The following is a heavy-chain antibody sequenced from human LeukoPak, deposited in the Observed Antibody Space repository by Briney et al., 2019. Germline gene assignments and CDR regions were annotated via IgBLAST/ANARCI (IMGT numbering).Heavy chain of an antibody. CDR2: VSSDGTT. CDR1: GDSVTSSH. Sequence: SETLSLTCSVSGDSVTSSHWNWIRQPPGKGLEWIGYVSSDGTTNYTPSLRSRLIMSVDTAKNDISLILTSVTASDTAIYYCARLDCFVEGCYNHWGRGTLVTVSS. CDR3: ARLDCFVEGCYNH. J-gene: IGHJ4*02. D-gene: IGHD2-15*01. V-gene: IGHV4-59*08.